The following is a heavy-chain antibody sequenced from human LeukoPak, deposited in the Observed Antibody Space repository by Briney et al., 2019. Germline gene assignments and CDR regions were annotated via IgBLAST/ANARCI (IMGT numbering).Heavy chain of an antibody. Sequence: ASVKVSCKASGYTFTSYGISWVRQAPGQGLEWMGWVSAYNGNTNYAQKLQGRVTMTTDTSTSTAYMELRSLRSDDTAVYYCARTVWGTMVRGVGYYFDYWGQGTLVTVSS. J-gene: IGHJ4*02. CDR3: ARTVWGTMVRGVGYYFDY. V-gene: IGHV1-18*01. CDR1: GYTFTSYG. CDR2: VSAYNGNT. D-gene: IGHD3-10*01.